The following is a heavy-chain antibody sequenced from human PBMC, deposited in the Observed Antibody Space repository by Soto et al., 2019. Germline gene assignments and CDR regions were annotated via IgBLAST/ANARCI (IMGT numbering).Heavy chain of an antibody. CDR1: GFTSGKYA. J-gene: IGHJ3*02. D-gene: IGHD2-15*01. CDR2: IGGGGEYT. CDR3: AKDEVAANGRADALDI. Sequence: EVQLLESGGGLVQPGGSLTLTCIISGFTSGKYAMSWVRQAPGKGLEWVSEIGGGGEYTNYADSVRGRFTMSRDNSKNTLYLHMSSLKVEDTAVYYCAKDEVAANGRADALDIWGQGTVVTVSS. V-gene: IGHV3-23*01.